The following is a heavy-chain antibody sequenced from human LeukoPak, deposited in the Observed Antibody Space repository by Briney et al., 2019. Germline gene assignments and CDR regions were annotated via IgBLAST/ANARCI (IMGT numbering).Heavy chain of an antibody. Sequence: SETLSLTCAVSGYSISSGYYWGWIRQPPGKGLEWIGSIYHSGSTYYNPSLKSRVTISVDTSKNQFSLKLSSVTAADTAVYYCARADVGPFDPWGQGTLVTVSS. V-gene: IGHV4-38-2*01. CDR3: ARADVGPFDP. D-gene: IGHD3-10*02. J-gene: IGHJ5*02. CDR2: IYHSGST. CDR1: GYSISSGYY.